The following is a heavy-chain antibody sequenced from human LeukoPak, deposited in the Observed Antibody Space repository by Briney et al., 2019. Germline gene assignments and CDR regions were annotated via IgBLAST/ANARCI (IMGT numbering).Heavy chain of an antibody. CDR1: GGTFSSYA. D-gene: IGHD3-9*01. CDR3: ARGGLLRYSTPYYYYMDV. J-gene: IGHJ6*03. V-gene: IGHV1-2*02. CDR2: INPNSGGT. Sequence: GASVKVSCKASGGTFSSYAISWVRQAPGQGLEWMGWINPNSGGTNYAQKFQGRVTMTRDTSISTAYMELSRLRSDDTAVYYRARGGLLRYSTPYYYYMDVWGKGTTVTVSS.